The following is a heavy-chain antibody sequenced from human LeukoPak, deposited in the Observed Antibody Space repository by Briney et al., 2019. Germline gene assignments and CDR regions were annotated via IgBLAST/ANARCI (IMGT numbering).Heavy chain of an antibody. D-gene: IGHD3-22*01. V-gene: IGHV1-69*05. CDR3: ARDGYYDSSGYSQTAEYFQH. CDR1: GGTFSSYA. Sequence: GSSVKVSCKASGGTFSSYAISWVRPAPGQGLEWMGGIIPIFGTANYAQKFQGRVTITTDESTSTAYMELSSLRSEDTAVYYCARDGYYDSSGYSQTAEYFQHWGQGTLVTVSS. J-gene: IGHJ1*01. CDR2: IIPIFGTA.